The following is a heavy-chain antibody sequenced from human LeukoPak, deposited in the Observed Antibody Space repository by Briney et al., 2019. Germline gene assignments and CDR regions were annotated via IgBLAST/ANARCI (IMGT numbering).Heavy chain of an antibody. Sequence: GASVKVSCKASEYTFTSHYTHWVRQAPEQGLEWMGIINPSGGSTSYVQKFQGRVTMTRDTSISTAYMELSRLTSDDTAVYFCARGTYYSSGNVYNRIDYWGQGTLVTVSS. CDR2: INPSGGST. V-gene: IGHV1-46*01. J-gene: IGHJ4*02. CDR1: EYTFTSHY. D-gene: IGHD3-10*01. CDR3: ARGTYYSSGNVYNRIDY.